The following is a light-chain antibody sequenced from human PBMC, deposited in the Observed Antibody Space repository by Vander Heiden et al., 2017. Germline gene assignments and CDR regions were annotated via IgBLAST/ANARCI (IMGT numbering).Light chain of an antibody. CDR3: SSYACSNSLV. J-gene: IGLJ2*01. CDR2: DVT. Sequence: QSALTQPPSASGSPGQSVTISCTGTSSDVGAYNYVSWYQQHPGKAPKLMIYDVTKRPSGVPDRVSGSKSGNTASLTVSGLQAEDEADYYCSSYACSNSLVFGGGTKLAVL. CDR1: SSDVGAYNY. V-gene: IGLV2-8*01.